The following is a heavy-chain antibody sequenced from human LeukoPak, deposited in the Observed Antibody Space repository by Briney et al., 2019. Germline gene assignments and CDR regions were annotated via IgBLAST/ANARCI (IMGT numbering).Heavy chain of an antibody. V-gene: IGHV3-9*01. Sequence: GGSLRLSCAASQFIFSNYAMSWVRQAPGKGLEWVSGISWNSGSIGYADSVKGRFTISRDNAKNSLYLQMNSLRAEDTAVYYCARVSLSSGCLSNWGQGTLVTVSS. J-gene: IGHJ4*02. CDR1: QFIFSNYA. CDR3: ARVSLSSGCLSN. D-gene: IGHD6-19*01. CDR2: ISWNSGSI.